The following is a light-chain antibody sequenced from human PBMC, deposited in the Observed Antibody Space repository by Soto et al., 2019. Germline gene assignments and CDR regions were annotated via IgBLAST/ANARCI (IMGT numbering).Light chain of an antibody. CDR1: QDINAW. CDR2: DAP. V-gene: IGKV1-5*01. Sequence: DIQMTQSPSTLSASIGDRVTITCRAGQDINAWLAWYQQKPGNAPKFLIYDAPPLQSGVPSRFSGSGSGTEFTLTTSSLQPDDFAPYYCQQYNSYSPATFGQGPKV. CDR3: QQYNSYSPAT. J-gene: IGKJ1*01.